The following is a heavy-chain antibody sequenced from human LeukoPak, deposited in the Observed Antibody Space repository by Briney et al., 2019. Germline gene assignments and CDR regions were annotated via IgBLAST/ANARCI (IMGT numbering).Heavy chain of an antibody. CDR1: GFTFSSYG. CDR3: ARPYYYSSGSLPY. J-gene: IGHJ4*02. Sequence: GGSLRLSCAASGFTFSSYGMHWVRQAPGKGLEWVAVILYDGSNKYYADSVKGRFTISRDNAKNSLFLQMNSLRAEDTAVYYCARPYYYSSGSLPYWGQGTLVTVSS. CDR2: ILYDGSNK. V-gene: IGHV3-30*03. D-gene: IGHD3-10*01.